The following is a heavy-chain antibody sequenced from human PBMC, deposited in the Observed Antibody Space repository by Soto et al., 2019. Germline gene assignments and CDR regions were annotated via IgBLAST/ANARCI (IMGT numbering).Heavy chain of an antibody. Sequence: EVQILQSGGGLEQPGGSLRLSCAASGFTFSNYAMSWIRQAPGKGLEWVSTIPETGNTYYADSVRGRFATSRDNSENTLYLQMSSLRAEDTAVYYCAKQQMGVIRALDYWGQGTLVTVSS. CDR1: GFTFSNYA. D-gene: IGHD1-26*01. V-gene: IGHV3-23*01. J-gene: IGHJ4*02. CDR3: AKQQMGVIRALDY. CDR2: IPETGNT.